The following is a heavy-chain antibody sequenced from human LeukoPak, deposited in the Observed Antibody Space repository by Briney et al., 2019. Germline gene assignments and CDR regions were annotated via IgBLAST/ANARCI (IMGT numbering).Heavy chain of an antibody. J-gene: IGHJ4*02. D-gene: IGHD5-12*01. CDR2: INHSGST. V-gene: IGHV4-34*01. CDR1: GGSFSGYY. CDR3: ARADRGYSGYREYFDY. Sequence: SETLSLTCAVYGGSFSGYYWSWIRQPPGKGLEWIGEINHSGSTNYNPSLKGRVTISVDTSKNQFSLKLSSVTAADTAVYYCARADRGYSGYREYFDYWGQGTLVTVSS.